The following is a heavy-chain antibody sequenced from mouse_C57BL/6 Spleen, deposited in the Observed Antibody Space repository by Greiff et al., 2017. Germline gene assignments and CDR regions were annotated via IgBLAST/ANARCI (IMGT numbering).Heavy chain of an antibody. Sequence: VQLQQPGAELVKPGASVKMSCTASGYTFTSYWITWVKQRPGQGLEWIGDIYPGSGSTNYNEKFKSKATLTVDTSSSTAYMQLSSLTSEDSAVYYCAREDSSGYDAMDYWGQGTSVTVSS. CDR1: GYTFTSYW. J-gene: IGHJ4*01. D-gene: IGHD3-2*02. CDR2: IYPGSGST. V-gene: IGHV1-55*01. CDR3: AREDSSGYDAMDY.